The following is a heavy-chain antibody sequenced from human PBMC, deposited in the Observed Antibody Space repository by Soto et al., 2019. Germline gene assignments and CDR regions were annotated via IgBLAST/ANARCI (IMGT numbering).Heavy chain of an antibody. CDR2: IKRDGSER. Sequence: EVQLVESGGGLVQPGGSLKLSCAASGFTVSSYWMSWVRQAPGKGLEWVANIKRDGSERYYVDSGKGLFIISRDNAKNSLYLQMNSLRAGDAAVYYCVIRGGPGDWGQGSLVTVSS. CDR1: GFTVSSYW. CDR3: VIRGGPGD. V-gene: IGHV3-7*01. J-gene: IGHJ4*02. D-gene: IGHD1-1*01.